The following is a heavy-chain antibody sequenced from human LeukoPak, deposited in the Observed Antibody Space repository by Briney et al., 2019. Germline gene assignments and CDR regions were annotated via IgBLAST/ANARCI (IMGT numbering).Heavy chain of an antibody. D-gene: IGHD2-8*01. CDR3: ARHNGDLWYYYYGMDV. CDR1: GGSISSYY. CDR2: IYYSGST. V-gene: IGHV4-59*08. Sequence: SETLSLTCTVSGGSISSYYWSWIRQPPGKGLEWIGCIYYSGSTNYNPSLKSRVTISVDTSKNLFSLKLSSVTAADTAVYYCARHNGDLWYYYYGMDVWGQGTTVTVSS. J-gene: IGHJ6*02.